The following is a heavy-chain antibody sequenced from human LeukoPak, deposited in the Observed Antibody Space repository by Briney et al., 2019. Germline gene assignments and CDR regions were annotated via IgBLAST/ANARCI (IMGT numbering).Heavy chain of an antibody. CDR2: ISGSGGST. CDR1: GFTFSSYA. J-gene: IGHJ3*02. Sequence: GGSLRLSCAASGFTFSSYAMSWVRQAPGKGLEWVSAISGSGGSTYYADSVKGRFTISRDNSKNTLYLQMNSLRAEDTAVYYCARVVADTWLGIDALDIWGQGTMVTVSS. V-gene: IGHV3-23*01. D-gene: IGHD5-18*01. CDR3: ARVVADTWLGIDALDI.